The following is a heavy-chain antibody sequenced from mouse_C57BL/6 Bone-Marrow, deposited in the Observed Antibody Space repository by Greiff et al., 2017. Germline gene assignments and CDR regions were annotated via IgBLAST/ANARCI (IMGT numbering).Heavy chain of an antibody. V-gene: IGHV5-9-1*02. CDR1: GFTFSSYA. Sequence: EVKLMESGEGLVKPGGSLKLSFAASGFTFSSYAMSWVRQTPEKRLEWVAYISRGGDYIYYADTVKGRFTISRDNARNTLYLQMSSLKSEDTAMYYCTRDGESTFAYWGQGTLVTVSA. CDR2: ISRGGDYI. J-gene: IGHJ3*01. D-gene: IGHD5-1*01. CDR3: TRDGESTFAY.